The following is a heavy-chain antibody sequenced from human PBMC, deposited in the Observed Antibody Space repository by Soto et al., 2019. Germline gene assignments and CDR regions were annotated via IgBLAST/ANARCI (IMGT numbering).Heavy chain of an antibody. D-gene: IGHD3-22*01. Sequence: PSETLSLTCTVSGGSVNTAPYHWSWIRQSPRNGLEWIGNIYYTGSTNYNPSFESRAAISLDTSNNQFSLRLTSLTAADTAVYFCARDHHGYYDTSGYYPYFDFWGQGTLVTVSS. J-gene: IGHJ4*02. CDR3: ARDHHGYYDTSGYYPYFDF. CDR1: GGSVNTAPYH. V-gene: IGHV4-61*01. CDR2: IYYTGST.